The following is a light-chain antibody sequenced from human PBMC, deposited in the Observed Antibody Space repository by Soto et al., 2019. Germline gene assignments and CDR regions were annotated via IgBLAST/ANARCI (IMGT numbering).Light chain of an antibody. V-gene: IGKV3-11*01. CDR2: DVS. J-gene: IGKJ5*01. CDR1: QSVSGY. Sequence: EVVLTQSPVTLSLAPWERATLSCSASQSVSGYLAWYQQKPGQAPRLLIYDVSNRATGIPARFSGSGSGTDFTLTISSLEPEDFAIYYCQQRNYWQVTFGQGTRLEIK. CDR3: QQRNYWQVT.